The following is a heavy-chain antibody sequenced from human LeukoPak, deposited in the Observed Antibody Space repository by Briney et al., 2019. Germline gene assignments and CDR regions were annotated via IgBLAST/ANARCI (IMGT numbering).Heavy chain of an antibody. CDR3: ARGDGGSYFPFDY. D-gene: IGHD1-26*01. CDR2: IYTSGST. Sequence: SQTLSLTCTVSGGSISSGSYYWSWIRQPAGKGLEWIGRIYTSGSTNYNPSLKSRVTISVDTSKNQFSLKLSSVTAADTAVYYCARGDGGSYFPFDYWGQGTLVTVSS. J-gene: IGHJ4*02. CDR1: GGSISSGSYY. V-gene: IGHV4-61*02.